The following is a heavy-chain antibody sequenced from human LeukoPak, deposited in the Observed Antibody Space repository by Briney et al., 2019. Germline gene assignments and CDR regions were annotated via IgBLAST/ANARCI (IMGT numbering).Heavy chain of an antibody. Sequence: ASVKVSCKASGYTFTGYYMHWVRQAPGQGLEWMGWINPNSGGTNYAQKFQGRFTMTRDTSISTAYMELSRLRSDDTAVYYCARESTAVSLTLDYWGQGTLVTVSS. D-gene: IGHD2-2*01. J-gene: IGHJ4*02. CDR1: GYTFTGYY. CDR2: INPNSGGT. CDR3: ARESTAVSLTLDY. V-gene: IGHV1-2*02.